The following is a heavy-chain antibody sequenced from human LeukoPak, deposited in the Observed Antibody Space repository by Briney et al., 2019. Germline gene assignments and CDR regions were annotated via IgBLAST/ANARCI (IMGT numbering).Heavy chain of an antibody. CDR2: IYSDNT. Sequence: GGSLRLSCTVSGFTVSSNSMSWVRQALGKGLEWVSFIYSDNTHYSDSVKGRFTISRDNSKNTLYLQMNSLRAEDTAVYYCARVPFKYSSSWAGDYWGQGTLVTVSS. V-gene: IGHV3-53*01. CDR3: ARVPFKYSSSWAGDY. D-gene: IGHD6-13*01. J-gene: IGHJ4*02. CDR1: GFTVSSNS.